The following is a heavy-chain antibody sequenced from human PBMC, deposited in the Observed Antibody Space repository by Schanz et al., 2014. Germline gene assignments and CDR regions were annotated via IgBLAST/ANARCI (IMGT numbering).Heavy chain of an antibody. J-gene: IGHJ6*02. D-gene: IGHD1-26*01. Sequence: QEQLVESGGGVVQPGRSLRLSCAASGFTFSDFGMHWVRQTPVKGLEWVATIWFDGSKTDYADSVKGRFTISRDNSKNTMYLQMNSLRAEDTAVYYCVKDLQRELLRDDHYYGMDVWGQGTTVTVSS. CDR1: GFTFSDFG. V-gene: IGHV3-33*06. CDR2: IWFDGSKT. CDR3: VKDLQRELLRDDHYYGMDV.